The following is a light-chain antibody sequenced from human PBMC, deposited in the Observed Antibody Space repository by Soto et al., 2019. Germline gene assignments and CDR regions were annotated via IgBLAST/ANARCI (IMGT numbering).Light chain of an antibody. CDR1: SSDVGGHNY. Sequence: QSALTQPRSVSGSPGQSATISYTGTSSDVGGHNYVSWYQHHPGKAPKLIIYDVTKRPSGVPDRFSGSKSGNTASLTVSGLQEEDEADYHCSSYAGTYNVIFGGGTQLTVL. J-gene: IGLJ2*01. CDR2: DVT. V-gene: IGLV2-11*01. CDR3: SSYAGTYNVI.